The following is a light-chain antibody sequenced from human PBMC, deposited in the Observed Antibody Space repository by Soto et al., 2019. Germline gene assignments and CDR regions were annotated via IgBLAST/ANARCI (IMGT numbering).Light chain of an antibody. CDR1: SSDVGTYNS. J-gene: IGLJ3*02. CDR3: SSYTGGATGV. Sequence: QSALTQPASVSGSPGQSITISCTGTSSDVGTYNSVSWYQQHPGKAPKVMIYAVSSRPSGVSNRFSGSKSGNTASLTISGLQAEDEAHYYCSSYTGGATGVFGGGTKVTVL. V-gene: IGLV2-14*01. CDR2: AVS.